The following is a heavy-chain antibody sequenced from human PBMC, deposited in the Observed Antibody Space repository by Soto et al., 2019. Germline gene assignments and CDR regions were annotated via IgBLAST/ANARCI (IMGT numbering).Heavy chain of an antibody. V-gene: IGHV4-34*01. J-gene: IGHJ6*02. D-gene: IGHD2-2*02. CDR3: ARPYCSSTSCYTGGHYYGMDV. CDR1: GGSFSGYY. CDR2: INHRGST. Sequence: KTSETLSLTCAVYGGSFSGYYWSWIRQRPGKGLEWIGEINHRGSTNYNSSLKSRVTISVDTSKNQFSLKVSSVTAADTAVYYCARPYCSSTSCYTGGHYYGMDVWGQGTTVTVSS.